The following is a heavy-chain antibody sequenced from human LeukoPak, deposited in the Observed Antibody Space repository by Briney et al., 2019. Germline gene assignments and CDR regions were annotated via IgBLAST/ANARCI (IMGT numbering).Heavy chain of an antibody. CDR1: GGSISSSSYY. V-gene: IGHV4-39*01. D-gene: IGHD2-15*01. J-gene: IGHJ4*02. CDR2: IYYSGST. Sequence: KPSETLSLTCTVSGGSISSSSYYWGWIRQPPGKGLEWIGSIYYSGSTYYNPSLKSRVTISVDTSKNQFSLKLSSVTAADTAVYYCASPLGYCSGGSCYWNWGQGTLVIVSS. CDR3: ASPLGYCSGGSCYWN.